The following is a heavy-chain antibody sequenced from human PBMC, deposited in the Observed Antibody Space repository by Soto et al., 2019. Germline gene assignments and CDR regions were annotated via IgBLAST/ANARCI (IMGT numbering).Heavy chain of an antibody. CDR2: IGTNGDT. D-gene: IGHD5-18*01. Sequence: EVQLVESGGGFSQPGGSLRLSCAASGISFRNYDIHWVRQPPGKSLEWVSAIGTNGDTYYLDSVKGRFAISRENVRNSAYLQMDSLKAGDTAVYYCITIRAYSYVLTAFDVWGRGTMVTVSS. CDR1: GISFRNYD. J-gene: IGHJ3*01. CDR3: ITIRAYSYVLTAFDV. V-gene: IGHV3-13*01.